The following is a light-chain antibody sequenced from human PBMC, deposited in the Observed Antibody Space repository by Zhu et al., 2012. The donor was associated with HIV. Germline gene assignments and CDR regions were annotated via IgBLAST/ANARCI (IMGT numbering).Light chain of an antibody. J-gene: IGKJ1*01. CDR1: QSVSTTY. V-gene: IGKV3-20*01. CDR2: ETA. Sequence: EIVLTQSPGTLSLSPGERATLSCRSSQSVSTTYLAWYQQKYGQPPRLLMYETATRAAGTPDRFSGSGFGTDFTLTISRLEPEDFAVYYCQQYSSSPSWTFGQGTKVEIK. CDR3: QQYSSSPSWT.